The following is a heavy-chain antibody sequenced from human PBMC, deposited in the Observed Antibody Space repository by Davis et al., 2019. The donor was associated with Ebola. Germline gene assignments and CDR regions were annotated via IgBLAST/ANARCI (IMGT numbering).Heavy chain of an antibody. J-gene: IGHJ5*02. D-gene: IGHD1-26*01. CDR2: IYYRGST. CDR1: GGSVSNYY. Sequence: MPSETLSLTCTVSGGSVSNYYWSWIRQPPGQGLEWIGYIYYRGSTNYNPSLKSRVTILVDTSKNQFSLKLSSVTAADTAVYYCARHLRRGSYSGWFDPWGQGTLVTVSS. CDR3: ARHLRRGSYSGWFDP. V-gene: IGHV4-59*08.